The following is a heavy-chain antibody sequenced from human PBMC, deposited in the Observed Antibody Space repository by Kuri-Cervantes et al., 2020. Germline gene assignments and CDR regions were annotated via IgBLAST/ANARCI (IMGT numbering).Heavy chain of an antibody. V-gene: IGHV4-31*02. J-gene: IGHJ6*02. CDR3: ARGIAVALSGTDV. CDR2: IYYSGST. D-gene: IGHD6-19*01. Sequence: SWVRQHPGKGLEWIGYIYYSGSTYYNPSLKSRVTISVDTSKNQFSLKLSSVTAADTAVYYCARGIAVALSGTDVWGQGTTVTVSS.